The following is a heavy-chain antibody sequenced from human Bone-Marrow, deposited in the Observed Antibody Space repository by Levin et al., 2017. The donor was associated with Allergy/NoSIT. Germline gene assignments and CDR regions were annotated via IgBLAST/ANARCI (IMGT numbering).Heavy chain of an antibody. D-gene: IGHD6-6*01. J-gene: IGHJ4*02. CDR2: ISSSSSYI. Sequence: LSLTCAASGFTFSSYSMNWVRPAPGKGLEWVSSISSSSSYIYYADSVKGRFTISRDNAKNSLYLQMNSLRAEDTAVYYCAKDKPSSSPYPPDYWGQGTLVTVSS. CDR1: GFTFSSYS. V-gene: IGHV3-21*01. CDR3: AKDKPSSSPYPPDY.